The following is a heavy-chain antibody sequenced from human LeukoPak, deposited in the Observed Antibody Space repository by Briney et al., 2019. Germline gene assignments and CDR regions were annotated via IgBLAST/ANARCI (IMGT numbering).Heavy chain of an antibody. CDR3: AKGRYGSGSFSTPFEY. V-gene: IGHV3-43*01. Sequence: PGGSLRLSCAASGFTFDDYSMHWVRQAPGKGLEWVSLISSDGGSTHYADSVKGRFTISRDNSKNSLYVQLNNLRTEDTALYYCAKGRYGSGSFSTPFEYWGQGTLVTVSS. CDR2: ISSDGGST. CDR1: GFTFDDYS. D-gene: IGHD3-10*01. J-gene: IGHJ4*02.